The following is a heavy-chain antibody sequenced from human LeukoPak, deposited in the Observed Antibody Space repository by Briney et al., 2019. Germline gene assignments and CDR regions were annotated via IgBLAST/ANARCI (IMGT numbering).Heavy chain of an antibody. CDR2: IIPILGIA. J-gene: IGHJ4*02. CDR1: GGTFSSYA. V-gene: IGHV1-69*04. D-gene: IGHD5-24*01. CDR3: ASRRDGYNSLFDY. Sequence: VASVKVSCKASGGTFSSYAISWVRQAPGQGLEWMGRIIPILGIANYAQKFQGRVTITADKSTSTAYMELSSLRSEDTAVYYCASRRDGYNSLFDYWGQGTLVTVSS.